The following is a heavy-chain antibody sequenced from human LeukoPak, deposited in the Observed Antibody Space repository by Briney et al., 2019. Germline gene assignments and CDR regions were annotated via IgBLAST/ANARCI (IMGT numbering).Heavy chain of an antibody. CDR2: ISWNSGSI. V-gene: IGHV3-9*03. Sequence: GRSLRLSCAASGFTFDDYAMHWVRQAPGKGLEWVSGISWNSGSIGYADSVKGRFTISRDNAKNSLYLRMNSLRAEDMALYYCAKGGYSYGDLEGYFDYWGQGTLVTVSS. D-gene: IGHD5-18*01. CDR3: AKGGYSYGDLEGYFDY. CDR1: GFTFDDYA. J-gene: IGHJ4*02.